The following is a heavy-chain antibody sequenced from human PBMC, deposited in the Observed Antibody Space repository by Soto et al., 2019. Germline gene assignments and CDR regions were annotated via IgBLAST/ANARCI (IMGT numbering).Heavy chain of an antibody. V-gene: IGHV4-59*08. CDR2: ISYSGST. CDR3: ARRVDSYWYFDL. Sequence: QVQLQESDPGLAKPSETLSLTCTVSGGSISYYHWTWIRQPPGKGLEWIGYISYSGSTNYNPSLRSRITISVDTSKKQISLKLSSVSAADTAVYYCARRVDSYWYFDLWGRGTLVSVSS. J-gene: IGHJ2*01. CDR1: GGSISYYH. D-gene: IGHD3-9*01.